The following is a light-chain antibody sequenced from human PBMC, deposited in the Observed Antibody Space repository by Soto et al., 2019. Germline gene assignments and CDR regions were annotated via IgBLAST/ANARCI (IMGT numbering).Light chain of an antibody. CDR2: GAS. Sequence: EIVMTQSPATLSVSPGDRATLSCRASQSVSNNLAWYQHKPGQAPRLLIYGASTRATGIPARFSGSGSGTEFTLTISSLQSEDFAIYYCQHYHNWPPWTFGQGTKVEIK. V-gene: IGKV3-15*01. CDR3: QHYHNWPPWT. J-gene: IGKJ1*01. CDR1: QSVSNN.